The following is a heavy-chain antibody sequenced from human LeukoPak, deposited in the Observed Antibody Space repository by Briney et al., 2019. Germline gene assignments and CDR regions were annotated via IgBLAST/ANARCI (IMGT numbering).Heavy chain of an antibody. D-gene: IGHD4-23*01. CDR3: AKVIESGLIYSGITDLIDY. CDR2: IYSGGST. V-gene: IGHV3-66*01. J-gene: IGHJ4*02. Sequence: GGSLRLSCAASGFIGSSNYMSWVRQAPGKGLEWVSVIYSGGSTYYADSVKGRFTISRDKSKNTLYLQMNSLRAEDTAVYYCAKVIESGLIYSGITDLIDYWGQGTLVTVSS. CDR1: GFIGSSNY.